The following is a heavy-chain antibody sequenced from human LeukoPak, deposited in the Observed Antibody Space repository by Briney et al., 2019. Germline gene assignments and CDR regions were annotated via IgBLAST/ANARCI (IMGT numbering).Heavy chain of an antibody. CDR1: GYGFTSYW. CDR3: ARGVTYYYDSSGYYYNWFDP. D-gene: IGHD3-22*01. Sequence: GESLKISCKGSGYGFTSYWIGWVRQMPGKGLEWMGIIYPGDSDTRYSPSFQGQVTISADKSISTAYLQWSSLKASDTAMCYCARGVTYYYDSSGYYYNWFDPWGQGTLVTVSS. J-gene: IGHJ5*02. V-gene: IGHV5-51*01. CDR2: IYPGDSDT.